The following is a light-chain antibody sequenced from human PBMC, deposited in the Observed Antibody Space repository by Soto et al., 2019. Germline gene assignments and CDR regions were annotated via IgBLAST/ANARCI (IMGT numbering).Light chain of an antibody. CDR2: EVS. CDR3: SSYTSSNTYV. V-gene: IGLV2-18*02. J-gene: IGLJ1*01. CDR1: SSDVGSYNR. Sequence: QSVLTQPPSVSGAPGQSVAISCTGTSSDVGSYNRVSWYQQPPGTAPKVMIYEVSNRPSGVPDRFSGSKSGNTASLTISGLQAEDEADYYCSSYTSSNTYVFGTGTKVTVL.